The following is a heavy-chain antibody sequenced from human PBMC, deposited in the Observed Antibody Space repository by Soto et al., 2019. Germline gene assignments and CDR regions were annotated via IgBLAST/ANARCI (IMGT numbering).Heavy chain of an antibody. V-gene: IGHV4-34*01. CDR3: ARAVVVAATPLVPGGMDV. CDR1: GGSFSCYY. CDR2: INHSGST. J-gene: IGHJ6*02. Sequence: NPSETLSLTCAVYGGSFSCYYWSWIRQPPGKGLEWIGEINHSGSTNYNPSLKSRVTISVDTSKNQFSLKLSSVTAADTAVYYCARAVVVAATPLVPGGMDVWGQGTTVTVSS. D-gene: IGHD2-15*01.